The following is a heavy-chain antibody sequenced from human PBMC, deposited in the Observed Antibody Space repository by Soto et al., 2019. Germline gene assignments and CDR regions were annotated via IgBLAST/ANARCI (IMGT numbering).Heavy chain of an antibody. Sequence: NPSETLSLTCAVSGYSISSGYYWGWIRQPPGKGLEWIGSIYHSGSTYYNPSLKSRVTISVDTSKNQFSLKLSSVTAADTAVYYCARGSVSLVGATFFDYWGQGTLVTVSS. CDR2: IYHSGST. V-gene: IGHV4-38-2*01. CDR3: ARGSVSLVGATFFDY. CDR1: GYSISSGYY. J-gene: IGHJ4*02. D-gene: IGHD1-26*01.